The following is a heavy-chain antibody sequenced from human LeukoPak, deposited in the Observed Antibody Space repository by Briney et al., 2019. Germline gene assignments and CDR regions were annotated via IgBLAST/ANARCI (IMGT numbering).Heavy chain of an antibody. CDR2: ISGSGGST. J-gene: IGHJ4*02. CDR3: AKGFYGDYGFDY. CDR1: GFSFRNHE. V-gene: IGHV3-23*01. D-gene: IGHD4-17*01. Sequence: PGGSLRLSCAASGFSFRNHEMNWVRQAPGKGLEWVSAISGSGGSTYYADSVKGRFTISRDNSKNTLYLQMNSLRAEDTAVYYCAKGFYGDYGFDYWGQGTLVTVSS.